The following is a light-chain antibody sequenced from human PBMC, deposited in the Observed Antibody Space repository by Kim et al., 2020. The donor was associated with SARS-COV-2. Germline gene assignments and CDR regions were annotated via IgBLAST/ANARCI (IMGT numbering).Light chain of an antibody. Sequence: PAASSGRSSQSLVYSDGNTYLNWFHQRPGQSPRRLIYKVSNRDSGVPDRFSGSGSGTEFTLQISRVEAEDVGVYYCMQGTHWPFTFGPGTKVDIK. J-gene: IGKJ3*01. CDR3: MQGTHWPFT. CDR1: QSLVYSDGNTY. CDR2: KVS. V-gene: IGKV2-30*01.